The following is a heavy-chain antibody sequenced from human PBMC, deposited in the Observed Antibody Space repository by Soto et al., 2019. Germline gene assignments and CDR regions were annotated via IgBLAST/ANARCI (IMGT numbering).Heavy chain of an antibody. Sequence: QVQLVQSGAEVKKPGASVKVSCKASGYTFTNYGITWERQAPGQGLEWMGWISAYNGNTKYAQKLQGRVTITTATSTSTAYMELRSLRSDDTAVYYCARGVGSVSYYNQYNWFDPWGQGTLVTVSS. CDR1: GYTFTNYG. V-gene: IGHV1-18*01. J-gene: IGHJ5*02. D-gene: IGHD3-10*01. CDR3: ARGVGSVSYYNQYNWFDP. CDR2: ISAYNGNT.